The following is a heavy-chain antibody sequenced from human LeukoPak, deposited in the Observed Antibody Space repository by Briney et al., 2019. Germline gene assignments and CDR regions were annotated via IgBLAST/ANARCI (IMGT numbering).Heavy chain of an antibody. Sequence: SVKVSCKASGGTFRSFAINWVRQAPGKGLEWMGGIIPMINTPKYAQRFQGRVSITADGSTSTGYMEVSSLRSEGTAVYYCAIFQGTYGDNDNDFWGQGTLVTVSS. J-gene: IGHJ4*02. CDR1: GGTFRSFA. CDR2: IIPMINTP. V-gene: IGHV1-69*01. CDR3: AIFQGTYGDNDNDF. D-gene: IGHD4-17*01.